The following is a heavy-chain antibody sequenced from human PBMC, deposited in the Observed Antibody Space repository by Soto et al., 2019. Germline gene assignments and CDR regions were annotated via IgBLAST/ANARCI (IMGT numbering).Heavy chain of an antibody. V-gene: IGHV4-31*03. D-gene: IGHD4-4*01. CDR1: GGSISGGGYY. CDR2: IYYSGST. Sequence: QVQLQQSGPGLVKPSQTLSLTCTVSGGSISGGGYYWSWIRQQPGKGLEWIGYIYYSGSTYYNPSLRGRVIISLDTSKNQFSLKLSSVTAADTAVYYCARGTEAAFYSYGMDVWGQGTTVTVSS. CDR3: ARGTEAAFYSYGMDV. J-gene: IGHJ6*02.